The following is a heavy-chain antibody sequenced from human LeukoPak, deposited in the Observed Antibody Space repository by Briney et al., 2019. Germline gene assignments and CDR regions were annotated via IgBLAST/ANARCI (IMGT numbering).Heavy chain of an antibody. V-gene: IGHV1-2*02. J-gene: IGHJ6*03. Sequence: EASVKVSCKASGYTFTDYYIHWVRQAPGQGLEWMGWINPNTGNTNFAQKSQDRVTVTRDTSITTAYIDLSRLTSDDTAVYYCARDPRTTVFGTYRYYYMDVWGKGTTVIVSS. CDR3: ARDPRTTVFGTYRYYYMDV. D-gene: IGHD3-3*01. CDR2: INPNTGNT. CDR1: GYTFTDYY.